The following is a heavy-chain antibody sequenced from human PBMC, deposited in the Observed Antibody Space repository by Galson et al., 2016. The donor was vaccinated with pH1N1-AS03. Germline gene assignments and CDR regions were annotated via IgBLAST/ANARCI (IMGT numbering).Heavy chain of an antibody. Sequence: SVKVSCKSSGYTFYNFGMSWVRQAPGQGLEWMGWISPQNGKPQYAQRLEGRVTMTTDTSTSTAYMELWSLTYDDTDVYYCARAPPLAPWGQGTLVIVST. CDR3: ARAPPLAP. J-gene: IGHJ5*02. CDR2: ISPQNGKP. CDR1: GYTFYNFG. V-gene: IGHV1-18*04. D-gene: IGHD3-16*01.